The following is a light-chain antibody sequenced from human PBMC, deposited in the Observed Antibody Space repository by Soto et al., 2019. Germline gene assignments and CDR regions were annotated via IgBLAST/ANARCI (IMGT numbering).Light chain of an antibody. CDR3: QVWDHPPDHYV. V-gene: IGLV3-21*02. CDR2: DNK. J-gene: IGLJ1*01. Sequence: SYELTRSPSVSVAPGQTATIPCGGNDIGRKSVHWYQQKPGQAPVLVVFDNKDRPSGIPERFSGSNSGGKATLTISGVEAGDEADYYCQVWDHPPDHYVFGAGTKLTVL. CDR1: DIGRKS.